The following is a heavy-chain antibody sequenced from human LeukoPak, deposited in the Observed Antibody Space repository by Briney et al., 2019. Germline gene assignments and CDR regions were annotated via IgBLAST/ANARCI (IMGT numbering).Heavy chain of an antibody. CDR1: GGSISSGSYY. CDR3: ARDIVDIVATPPGYYYYYYMDV. D-gene: IGHD5-12*01. V-gene: IGHV4-61*02. J-gene: IGHJ6*03. CDR2: IYTSGST. Sequence: SQTLSLTCTVSGGSISSGSYYWSWIRQPAGKGLEWIGRIYTSGSTNYNPSLKSRVTISVDTSENQFSLKLSSVTAADTAVYYCARDIVDIVATPPGYYYYYYMDVWGKGTTVTVSS.